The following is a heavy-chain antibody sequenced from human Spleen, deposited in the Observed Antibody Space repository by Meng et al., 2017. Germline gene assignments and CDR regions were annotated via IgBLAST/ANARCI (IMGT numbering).Heavy chain of an antibody. D-gene: IGHD6-13*01. Sequence: GGSLRLSCAASGFTFTSYAMTWVRQAPGKGLEWVANIKTDGSEEYYVDSVKGRFTISRDNAKNSLYLQMNSLRADDTAGYCCASDISAAVRDDYWGQGTRVTVSS. CDR1: GFTFTSYA. J-gene: IGHJ4*02. CDR2: IKTDGSEE. V-gene: IGHV3-7*01. CDR3: ASDISAAVRDDY.